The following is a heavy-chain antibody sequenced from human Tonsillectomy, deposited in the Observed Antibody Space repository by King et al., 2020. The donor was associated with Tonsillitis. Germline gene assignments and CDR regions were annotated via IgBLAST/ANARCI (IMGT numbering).Heavy chain of an antibody. V-gene: IGHV3-23*04. Sequence: VQLVESGGGLVQPGGSLRLSCAASGFTFSSYAMSWVRQAPGKGLEWVSDISGSGGSTYYADSVKGRFTISRDNTKNTLYLQMNSLRAEDTAVYYFAKQWLVRGRKPFDYWGQGTLVTVSS. CDR2: ISGSGGST. J-gene: IGHJ4*02. CDR3: AKQWLVRGRKPFDY. CDR1: GFTFSSYA. D-gene: IGHD6-19*01.